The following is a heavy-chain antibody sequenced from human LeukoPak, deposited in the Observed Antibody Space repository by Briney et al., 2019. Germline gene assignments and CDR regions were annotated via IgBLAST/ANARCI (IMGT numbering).Heavy chain of an antibody. Sequence: GGSLRLSCAASGFTFSSYDMHWVRQATGKGLEWVSAIGTAGDTYYPGSVKGRFTISGENAKNSLYLQMNSLRAEDTAVYYCARDLGYSSGWYGNWFDPWGQGTLVTVSS. V-gene: IGHV3-13*01. D-gene: IGHD6-19*01. CDR3: ARDLGYSSGWYGNWFDP. CDR1: GFTFSSYD. CDR2: IGTAGDT. J-gene: IGHJ5*02.